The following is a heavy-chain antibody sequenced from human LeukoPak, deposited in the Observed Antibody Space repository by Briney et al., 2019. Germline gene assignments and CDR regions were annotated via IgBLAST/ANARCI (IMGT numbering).Heavy chain of an antibody. CDR2: ISYDGSNK. Sequence: GGSLRLSCAASGFIFSSYAIHWVRQAPGKGLEWVAVISYDGSNKYYADSVKGRFTISRDNSKNTLYLQMNSLRAEDTAVYNCAREDGGTYWPNWYFDLWGRGTLVTVSS. D-gene: IGHD1-26*01. CDR3: AREDGGTYWPNWYFDL. CDR1: GFIFSSYA. V-gene: IGHV3-30-3*01. J-gene: IGHJ2*01.